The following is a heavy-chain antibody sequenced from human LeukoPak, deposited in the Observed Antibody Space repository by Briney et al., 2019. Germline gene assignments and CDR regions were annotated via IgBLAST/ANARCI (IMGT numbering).Heavy chain of an antibody. CDR3: ARVAGVLWFWEFEGRDY. CDR1: GFTFSSYA. Sequence: GGSLRLSCAASGFTFSSYAMHWVRQAPGKGLEWVAVISYDGSNKYYADSVKGRFTIPRDNSKNTLYLQMNSLRAEDTAVYYCARVAGVLWFWEFEGRDYWGQGTLVTVSS. D-gene: IGHD3-10*01. V-gene: IGHV3-30*01. CDR2: ISYDGSNK. J-gene: IGHJ4*02.